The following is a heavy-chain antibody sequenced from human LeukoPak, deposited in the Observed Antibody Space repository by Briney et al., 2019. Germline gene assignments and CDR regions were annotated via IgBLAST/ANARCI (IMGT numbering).Heavy chain of an antibody. CDR3: ARDPRWLTPDCTSTSCYENYFDP. CDR2: IYHSGSA. J-gene: IGHJ5*02. V-gene: IGHV4-38-2*02. CDR1: GYSISNGYQ. D-gene: IGHD2-2*01. Sequence: SETLSLTCAVSGYSISNGYQWAWIRQPPGKTQEWIGSIYHSGSAHYNPSLKSRVTISVDTSNNHFSLRLSSVTAADTAVYYCARDPRWLTPDCTSTSCYENYFDPWGQGTLVTVSS.